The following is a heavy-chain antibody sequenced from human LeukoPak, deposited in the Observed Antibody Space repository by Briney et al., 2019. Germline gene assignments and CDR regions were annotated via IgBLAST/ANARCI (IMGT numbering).Heavy chain of an antibody. CDR2: IWYDGSNK. V-gene: IGHV3-33*01. CDR1: VFTFSNYD. CDR3: AREASDAFDI. Sequence: PGRSLRLSCSAPVFTFSNYDMHWVRQAPGKGLEWVALIWYDGSNKNYADSVKGRFTISRDNSKNTLFLQMTSLRAEDTAVYYCAREASDAFDIWGQGTMVSVSS. J-gene: IGHJ3*02.